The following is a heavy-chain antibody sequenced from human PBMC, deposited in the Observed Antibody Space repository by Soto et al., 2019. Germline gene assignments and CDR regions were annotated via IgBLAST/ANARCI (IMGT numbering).Heavy chain of an antibody. Sequence: PXETLNVTCSVAGVSSSSYYWSWIRQPPGKGLEWIGYIYYSGSTNYNPSLKSRVTISVDTSKNQFSLKLSSVTAADTAVYYCARVASYYDSSGYYLFYFDYWGQGSLVTVSS. J-gene: IGHJ4*02. D-gene: IGHD3-22*01. CDR1: GVSSSSYY. V-gene: IGHV4-59*01. CDR3: ARVASYYDSSGYYLFYFDY. CDR2: IYYSGST.